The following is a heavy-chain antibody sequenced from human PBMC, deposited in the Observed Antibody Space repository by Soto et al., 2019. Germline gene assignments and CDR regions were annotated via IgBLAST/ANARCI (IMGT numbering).Heavy chain of an antibody. V-gene: IGHV3-11*05. CDR2: ISSTSSYT. J-gene: IGHJ4*02. Sequence: PGGSLRLSCTASGFTFSDYYMSWIRQAPGEGLEWISYISSTSSYTDYADSVKDRFTISRDNAKNSLYLQMNSLRDEDTAVYYCVRDLGWSPLWEYWGQGTLVTVSS. CDR3: VRDLGWSPLWEY. CDR1: GFTFSDYY. D-gene: IGHD1-26*01.